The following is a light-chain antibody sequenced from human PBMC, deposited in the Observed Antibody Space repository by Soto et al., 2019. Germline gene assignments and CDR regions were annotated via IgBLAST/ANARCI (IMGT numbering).Light chain of an antibody. CDR2: GAS. J-gene: IGKJ2*01. V-gene: IGKV3-20*01. CDR1: ESVTSTY. Sequence: EIVLTQSPGALSLSPGERATLSCRTSESVTSTYLAWYQQKPGQPPRLLLYGASNRATGIPDRFSGSGSGTDFTLTISRLEPEDFAVYYCQLFGSSPRYTFGRGTKLEIK. CDR3: QLFGSSPRYT.